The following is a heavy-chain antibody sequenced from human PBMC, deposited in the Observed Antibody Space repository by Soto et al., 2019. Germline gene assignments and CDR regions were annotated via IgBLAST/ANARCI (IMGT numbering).Heavy chain of an antibody. D-gene: IGHD4-4*01. CDR3: ARDRRWLQSNWFDT. CDR2: LSAYNGNT. CDR1: GYTFTSYG. V-gene: IGHV1-18*04. J-gene: IGHJ5*02. Sequence: GASVKVSCKASGYTFTSYGISWVRQAPGQGLEWMGWLSAYNGNTNYAQKLQGRVTMTTDTSTSTDYMELRSLRSDDTAVYYRARDRRWLQSNWFDTCGQGTLVTVSS.